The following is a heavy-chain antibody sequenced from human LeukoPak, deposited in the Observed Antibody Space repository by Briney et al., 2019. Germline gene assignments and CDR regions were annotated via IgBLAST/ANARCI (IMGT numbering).Heavy chain of an antibody. CDR1: GGSFSGYY. CDR2: INHSGST. J-gene: IGHJ4*02. V-gene: IGHV4-34*01. D-gene: IGHD3-10*01. CDR3: ASHVGPGSYYTDY. Sequence: SETLSLTCAVYGGSFSGYYWSWIRQPPGKGLEWIGEINHSGSTNYNPSLKSRVTISVDTSKNQFSLKLSSVTAADTAVYYCASHVGPGSYYTDYWGQGTLVTVSS.